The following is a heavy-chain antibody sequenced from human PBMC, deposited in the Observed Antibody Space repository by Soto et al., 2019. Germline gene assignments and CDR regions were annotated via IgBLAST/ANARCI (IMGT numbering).Heavy chain of an antibody. J-gene: IGHJ6*02. V-gene: IGHV4-34*01. CDR2: INHSGST. D-gene: IGHD2-2*01. Sequence: QVQLQQWGAGLLKPSETLSLTCAVYGGSFSGYYWSWIRQPPGKGLEWIGEINHSGSTNYNPSLKSRVTISVDTSKNQFSLKLRSVTAADTAVYYCARGEGYCSSTSCYYWPHYYYGMDVWGQGTTVTVSS. CDR3: ARGEGYCSSTSCYYWPHYYYGMDV. CDR1: GGSFSGYY.